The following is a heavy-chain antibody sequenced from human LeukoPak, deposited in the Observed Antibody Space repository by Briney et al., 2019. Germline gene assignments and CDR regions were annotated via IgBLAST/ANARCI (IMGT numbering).Heavy chain of an antibody. CDR1: GGSISSSSYY. J-gene: IGHJ6*03. CDR2: IYYSGST. Sequence: SETLSLTCTVSGGSISSSSYYWGWIRQPPGKGLEWIGSIYYSGSTYYNPSLKSRVTMSVDTSKNQFSLKLSSVTAADTAVYYCARDLTGWAYDILTGPGMVGDLWGHYYYMDAWGKGTTVTISS. CDR3: ARDLTGWAYDILTGPGMVGDLWGHYYYMDA. D-gene: IGHD3-9*01. V-gene: IGHV4-39*07.